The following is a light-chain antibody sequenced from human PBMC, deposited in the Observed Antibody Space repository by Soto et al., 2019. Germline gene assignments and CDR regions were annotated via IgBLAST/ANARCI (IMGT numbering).Light chain of an antibody. CDR2: DDN. CDR1: GSNIGRNY. Sequence: QSVLTQPASVSATPGEKVTISCSGRGSNIGRNYVSWYRQLPGTAPQLLIYDDNKRHSGVPDRLSGSRYGTSASLAIAGLQPGDEADYYCGTWYESLGAGVFGGGTKLTVL. J-gene: IGLJ2*01. V-gene: IGLV1-51*01. CDR3: GTWYESLGAGV.